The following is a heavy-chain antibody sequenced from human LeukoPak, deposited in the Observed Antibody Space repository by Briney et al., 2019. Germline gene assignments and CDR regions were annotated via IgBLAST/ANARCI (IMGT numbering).Heavy chain of an antibody. Sequence: PGGSLRLSCAASGFTFTRYWMHWVRQVPGKGLVWISRINIDGTTTNYADSVKGRFTVSRDNAKNTMYLQVNSLRVEDTAVYYCARDSYEVGATFDYWGQGTLVTVS. CDR2: INIDGTTT. CDR3: ARDSYEVGATFDY. J-gene: IGHJ4*02. D-gene: IGHD1-26*01. CDR1: GFTFTRYW. V-gene: IGHV3-74*01.